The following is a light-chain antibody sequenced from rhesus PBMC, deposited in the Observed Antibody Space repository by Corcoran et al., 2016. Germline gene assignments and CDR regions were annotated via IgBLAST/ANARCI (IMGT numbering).Light chain of an antibody. Sequence: ETVVTQSPATLSLSPGERATLSCRASQSVGSYLAWYQQKPGQAPRLLIDGASSRATGIPDRFRGRGSGTDFTLTISSLEPEDVGVYYCQQSSNLWTFGQGTKVEIK. J-gene: IGKJ1*01. CDR1: QSVGSY. CDR3: QQSSNLWT. CDR2: GAS. V-gene: IGKV3-24*04.